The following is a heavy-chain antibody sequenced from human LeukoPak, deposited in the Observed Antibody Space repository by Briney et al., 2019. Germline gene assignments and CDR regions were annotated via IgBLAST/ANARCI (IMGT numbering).Heavy chain of an antibody. Sequence: PGGSLRLSCAASGFSFSSFAMSWVRQAPGKGLEWVSAFSGSGGNTYYADSVRGRFTFSRDDSKNTLYLQMNSLRAEDTAVYSCAKYTSGTSYRGLDQWGQGTLVTVSS. V-gene: IGHV3-23*01. CDR1: GFSFSSFA. CDR3: AKYTSGTSYRGLDQ. J-gene: IGHJ4*02. CDR2: FSGSGGNT. D-gene: IGHD3-10*01.